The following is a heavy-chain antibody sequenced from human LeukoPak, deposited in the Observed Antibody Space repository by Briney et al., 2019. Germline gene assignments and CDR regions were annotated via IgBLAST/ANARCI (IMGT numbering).Heavy chain of an antibody. CDR1: GGSISNYY. J-gene: IGHJ4*02. CDR3: AKMAPVVAVAYY. CDR2: ISGSGIST. D-gene: IGHD6-19*01. Sequence: ETLSLTCTVSGGSISNYYWSWIRQPPGKGLEWVSGISGSGISTYYADSVKGRFTISRDNSKNTLYLQMNSLRAEDTAVYYCAKMAPVVAVAYYWGQGTLVTVSS. V-gene: IGHV3-23*01.